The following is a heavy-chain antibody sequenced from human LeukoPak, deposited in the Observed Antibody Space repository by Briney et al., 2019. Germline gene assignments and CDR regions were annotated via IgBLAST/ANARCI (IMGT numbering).Heavy chain of an antibody. CDR1: GFSFASYD. V-gene: IGHV3-30*02. J-gene: IGHJ4*02. Sequence: GGSLRLSCAASGFSFASYDIHWVRQAPGKGLEWVTFIESDGSKEYYADSVKGRFTISRDNSKNTVYVQMKSLRPEDTAVYYCVKEGSGWYYLDYWGQGTVVTVSS. CDR3: VKEGSGWYYLDY. D-gene: IGHD6-19*01. CDR2: IESDGSKE.